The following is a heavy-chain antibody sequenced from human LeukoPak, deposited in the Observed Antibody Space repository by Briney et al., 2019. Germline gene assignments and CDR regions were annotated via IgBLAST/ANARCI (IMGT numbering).Heavy chain of an antibody. J-gene: IGHJ3*02. CDR1: GGSISSYY. CDR3: ARGGRPDDAFDI. CDR2: IHHSGST. V-gene: IGHV4-59*12. D-gene: IGHD3-16*01. Sequence: SETLSLTCTVSGGSISSYYWSWIRQPPGKGLEWIGYIHHSGSTYYNPSLKSRVTISVDRSKNQFSLKLSSVTAADTAVYYCARGGRPDDAFDIWGQGTMVTVSS.